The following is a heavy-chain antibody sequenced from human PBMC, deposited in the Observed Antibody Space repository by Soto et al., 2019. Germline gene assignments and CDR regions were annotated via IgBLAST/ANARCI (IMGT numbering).Heavy chain of an antibody. V-gene: IGHV4-34*01. J-gene: IGHJ6*03. CDR3: ARGGFGEGYYYMDV. CDR2: INNSGSS. Sequence: QVQLQQWGAGLLKPSETLSLTCAVSGGSFSGYYWSWIRQPPGKGLEWIGEINNSGSSNYNPSLRSRVTISVDPSKNHSYLKLSAVTAADRALYYCARGGFGEGYYYMDVWGKGTTVTVPS. CDR1: GGSFSGYY. D-gene: IGHD3-10*01.